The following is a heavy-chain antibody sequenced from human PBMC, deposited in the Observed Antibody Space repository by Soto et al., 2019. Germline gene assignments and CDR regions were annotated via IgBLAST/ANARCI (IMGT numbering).Heavy chain of an antibody. Sequence: ASVKVSCKASGYTLTSYAMHWVCQAPGQRPEWMGWINAAKGNTEYSQKVQDRVTITRDTSASTAYMELTAADTAVYYCARVGYYDGSGYNAFNIWGQGTMVTVSS. CDR2: INAAKGNT. J-gene: IGHJ3*02. CDR3: ARVGYYDGSGYNAFNI. CDR1: GYTLTSYA. V-gene: IGHV1-3*01. D-gene: IGHD3-22*01.